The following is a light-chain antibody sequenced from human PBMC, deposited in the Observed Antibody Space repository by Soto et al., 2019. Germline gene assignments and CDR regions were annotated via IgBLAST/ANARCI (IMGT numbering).Light chain of an antibody. J-gene: IGKJ1*01. CDR3: EQYGSSGT. CDR1: QSVSSS. V-gene: IGKV3-20*01. CDR2: GAS. Sequence: VVTQSPDTLSLYPGDTATLSCRASQSVSSSVAWYQHKPGQSPRLLIYGASNRATGIPDRFSGSGSGTDCTLTISRLEPEDFAVYNSEQYGSSGTFGQRTKV.